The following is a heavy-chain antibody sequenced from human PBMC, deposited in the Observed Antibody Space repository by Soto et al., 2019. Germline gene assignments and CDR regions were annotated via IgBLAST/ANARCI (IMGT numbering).Heavy chain of an antibody. D-gene: IGHD3-22*01. Sequence: PEASVKVSCKASGGTFSSYAISWVRQAPGQGLEWMGGIIPIFGTANFAQKFQGRVTITADESTSTAYLELCSLRSEDTAVYYCARDRKYYYDSSGYPTTQGYGMDVWGQGTTVTVSS. CDR1: GGTFSSYA. CDR2: IIPIFGTA. J-gene: IGHJ6*02. CDR3: ARDRKYYYDSSGYPTTQGYGMDV. V-gene: IGHV1-69*13.